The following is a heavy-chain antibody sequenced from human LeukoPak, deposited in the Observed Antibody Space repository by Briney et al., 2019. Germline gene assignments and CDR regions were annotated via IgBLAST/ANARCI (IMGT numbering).Heavy chain of an antibody. V-gene: IGHV4-59*11. Sequence: SETLSLTCTVSGGSFTTHYWSWIRQPPGKGLEWIGYISYIGSTNYNPSLKSRVTISVDTSKNEVSLMLTSVTAADTAVYYCASDSISINAFDAWGQGTMVTVSS. CDR3: ASDSISINAFDA. J-gene: IGHJ3*01. CDR2: ISYIGST. CDR1: GGSFTTHY. D-gene: IGHD3-10*01.